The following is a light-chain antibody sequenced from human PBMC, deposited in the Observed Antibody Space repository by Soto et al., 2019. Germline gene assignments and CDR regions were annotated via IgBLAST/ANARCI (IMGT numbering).Light chain of an antibody. CDR2: GAS. V-gene: IGKV3-20*01. Sequence: DIVLTQSPGTLSLSPGDRATLSCRASQSVSSNYLAWYQQRPGQAPRLLIFGASYRATGIPDRFSGSGSGTDFTLTISRLEPEDFAVYYCQHYGSSPPEFTFGPGTRVDSK. CDR1: QSVSSNY. J-gene: IGKJ3*01. CDR3: QHYGSSPPEFT.